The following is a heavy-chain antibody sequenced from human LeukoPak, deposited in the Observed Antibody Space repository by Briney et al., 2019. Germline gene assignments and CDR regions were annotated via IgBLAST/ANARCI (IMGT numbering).Heavy chain of an antibody. CDR3: ARQPFDWLLFPLDP. V-gene: IGHV1-2*02. CDR1: GYTFTGYY. J-gene: IGHJ5*02. D-gene: IGHD3-9*01. CDR2: INPNSGGT. Sequence: ASVEVSCKASGYTFTGYYMHWVRQAPGQGLEWMGWINPNSGGTNYAQKFQGRVTMTRDTSISTAYMELSRLRSDDTAVYYCARQPFDWLLFPLDPWGQGTLVTVSS.